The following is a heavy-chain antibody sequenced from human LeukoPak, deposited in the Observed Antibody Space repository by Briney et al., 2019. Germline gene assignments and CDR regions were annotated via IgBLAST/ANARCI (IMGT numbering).Heavy chain of an antibody. V-gene: IGHV1-2*02. CDR3: ARDPAIVGAASIDY. Sequence: ASVKVSCKASGYTFTGYYMHWVRQAPGQGLEWMGWINPNSGGTNYAQKFQGRVTMTRDTSISTAYMELSRLRSDDTAVYYCARDPAIVGAASIDYWGQGTLVTVSS. D-gene: IGHD1-26*01. CDR2: INPNSGGT. CDR1: GYTFTGYY. J-gene: IGHJ4*02.